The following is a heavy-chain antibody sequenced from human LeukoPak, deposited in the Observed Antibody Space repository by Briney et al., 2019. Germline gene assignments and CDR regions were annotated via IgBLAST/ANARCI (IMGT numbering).Heavy chain of an antibody. CDR1: GFTFSNNA. CDR3: VKDLKGTL. CDR2: ISNNGGTT. J-gene: IGHJ4*02. V-gene: IGHV3-23*01. Sequence: WGSLRLSCAASGFTFSNNAMTWVRQAPGKGLEWVSGISNNGGTTYYADSVRGRFTISRDNSKNTLYLQMNSLRVEDTALYYCVKDLKGTLWGQGTLVTVSS.